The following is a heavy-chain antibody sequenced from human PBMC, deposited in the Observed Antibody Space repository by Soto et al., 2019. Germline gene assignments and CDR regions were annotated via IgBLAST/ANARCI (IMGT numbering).Heavy chain of an antibody. CDR1: GYTFTSYG. CDR2: ISAYNGNT. J-gene: IGHJ4*02. Sequence: QVQLVQSGAEVKKPGASVKVSCKASGYTFTSYGISWVRQAPGQGLEWMGWISAYNGNTNHAQKLQGRVTMTTDTSTSTDYMERRGVRADDRAGYYCARGGGSTGGNYWGQGTLVTVSS. D-gene: IGHD3-16*01. V-gene: IGHV1-18*01. CDR3: ARGGGSTGGNY.